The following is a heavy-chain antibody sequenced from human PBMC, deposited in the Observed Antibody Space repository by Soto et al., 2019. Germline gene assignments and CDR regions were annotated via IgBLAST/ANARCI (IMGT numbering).Heavy chain of an antibody. D-gene: IGHD3-10*01. CDR3: HLWFGERGWFDP. Sequence: QVQLVQSGAEVKKPGSSVKVSCKASGGTFSSYTISWVRQAPGQGLEWMGRIIPILGIANYAQKFQGRVKITADKSTSTAYMELSSLRSEDTAVYYCHLWFGERGWFDPWGQGTLVTVSS. CDR1: GGTFSSYT. CDR2: IIPILGIA. J-gene: IGHJ5*02. V-gene: IGHV1-69*02.